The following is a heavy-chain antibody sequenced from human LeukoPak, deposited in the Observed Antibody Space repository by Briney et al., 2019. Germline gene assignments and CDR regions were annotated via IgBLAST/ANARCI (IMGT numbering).Heavy chain of an antibody. CDR1: GGSFSGYY. CDR3: ARDSIGMGFGANYGMDV. D-gene: IGHD3-10*01. J-gene: IGHJ6*02. Sequence: SETLSLTCAVYGGSFSGYYWSWIRQPPGKGLEWIGEINQWGSTYYNPSLKSRVNISVDTSKNQFSLTLSSVTAADTAVYYCARDSIGMGFGANYGMDVWGQGTTVTVSS. V-gene: IGHV4-34*01. CDR2: INQWGST.